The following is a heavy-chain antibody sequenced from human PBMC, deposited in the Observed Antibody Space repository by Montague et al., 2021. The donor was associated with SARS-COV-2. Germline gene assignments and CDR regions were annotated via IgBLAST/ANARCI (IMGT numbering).Heavy chain of an antibody. CDR1: CQWVNRDTAF. Sequence: SETLSLTCTVSCQWVNRDTAFGGWVRQSTGNDLGWMGSVVYSGRNFYNGALRSRLTISVDTSKNQFSLELRAVTAADTGLYYCARHDHTDFGNPNWFDPWGQGTLVTVSS. CDR3: ARHDHTDFGNPNWFDP. CDR2: VVYSGRN. D-gene: IGHD5-18*01. V-gene: IGHV4-39*01. J-gene: IGHJ5*02.